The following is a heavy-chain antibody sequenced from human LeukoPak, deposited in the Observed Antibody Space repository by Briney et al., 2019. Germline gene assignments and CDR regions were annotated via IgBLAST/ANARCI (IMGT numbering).Heavy chain of an antibody. D-gene: IGHD6-19*01. CDR1: GGSISSYY. J-gene: IGHJ3*02. Sequence: IPSETLSLTCTVSGGSISSYYRSWIRQPPGKGLEWIGYIYYSGSTNYNPSLKSRVTISVDTSKNQFSLKLSSVTAADTAVYYCARKHSSGWYRSGNDAFDIWGQGTMVTVSS. V-gene: IGHV4-59*08. CDR2: IYYSGST. CDR3: ARKHSSGWYRSGNDAFDI.